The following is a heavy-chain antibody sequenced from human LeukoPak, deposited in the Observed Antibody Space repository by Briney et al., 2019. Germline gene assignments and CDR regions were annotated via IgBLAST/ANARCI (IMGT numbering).Heavy chain of an antibody. D-gene: IGHD3-22*01. CDR3: AKYGNYYGSSAYSGLDY. CDR1: GFTFSSYA. CDR2: ISGNGGHT. Sequence: GGSLRLSCAASGFTFSSYAMSWVRQAPGKGLEWVTAISGNGGHTYCADSVKGRFTISRDNSKNTLYLQMNSLRAEDTAVYYCAKYGNYYGSSAYSGLDYWGQGTLVTVSS. J-gene: IGHJ4*02. V-gene: IGHV3-23*01.